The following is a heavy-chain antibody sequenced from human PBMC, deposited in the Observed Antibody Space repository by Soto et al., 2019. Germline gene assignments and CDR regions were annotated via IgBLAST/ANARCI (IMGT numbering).Heavy chain of an antibody. CDR1: GLTFSSYA. CDR2: ISGSGGST. V-gene: IGHV3-23*01. D-gene: IGHD3-3*01. Sequence: PGGSLRRSCAASGLTFSSYAMSWVRQAPGKVLEWVSAISGSGGSTYYADSVKGRFTISRYNSKNTLYLPMNSLRAADTAVYYCATAGPITIFGVHYFDYWGPGPLVTVSS. CDR3: ATAGPITIFGVHYFDY. J-gene: IGHJ4*02.